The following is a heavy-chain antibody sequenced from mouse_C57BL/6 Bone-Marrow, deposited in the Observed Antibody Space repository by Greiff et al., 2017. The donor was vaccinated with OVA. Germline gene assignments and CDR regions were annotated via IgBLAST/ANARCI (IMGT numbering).Heavy chain of an antibody. CDR3: ARAGSKGNYYFDY. D-gene: IGHD1-1*01. CDR1: GYTFTDYN. Sequence: VQLKQSGPELVKPGASVKIPCKASGYTFTDYNMDWVKQSHGKSLEWIGDINPNNGGTIYNQKFKGKATLTVDKSSSTAYMELRSLTSEDTAVYYCARAGSKGNYYFDYWGQGTTLTVSS. V-gene: IGHV1-18*01. J-gene: IGHJ2*01. CDR2: INPNNGGT.